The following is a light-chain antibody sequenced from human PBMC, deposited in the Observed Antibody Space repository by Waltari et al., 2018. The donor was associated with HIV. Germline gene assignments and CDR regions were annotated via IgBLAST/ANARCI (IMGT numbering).Light chain of an antibody. J-gene: IGKJ2*01. V-gene: IGKV3-20*01. CDR3: QQYGDSPYT. CDR1: QSVSSNY. Sequence: EIVLTQSPGTLSLSPGERAALSCRASQSVSSNYLAWFQQIPGQAPRLLIYGASSRATGIPDRFSGSGSGIDFTLTISRLEPADFAVYYCQQYGDSPYTFGQGTKLEIK. CDR2: GAS.